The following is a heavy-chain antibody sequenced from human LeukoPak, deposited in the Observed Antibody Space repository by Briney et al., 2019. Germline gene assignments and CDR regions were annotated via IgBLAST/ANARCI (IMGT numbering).Heavy chain of an antibody. D-gene: IGHD1-26*01. J-gene: IGHJ4*02. CDR1: GFTFSSYG. V-gene: IGHV3-30*02. CDR3: AKVLGGIVGATHPFFDY. CDR2: IRYDGSNK. Sequence: PGGSLRLSCEASGFTFSSYGMHWVRQAPGKGLEWVAFIRYDGSNKYYTDSVKGRFTISRDNSKNTLYLQMNSLRAEDTAVYYCAKVLGGIVGATHPFFDYWGQGTLVTVSS.